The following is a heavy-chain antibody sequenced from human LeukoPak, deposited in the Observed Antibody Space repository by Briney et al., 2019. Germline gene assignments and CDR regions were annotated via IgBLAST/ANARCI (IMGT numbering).Heavy chain of an antibody. Sequence: SGTLSLTCAVSGGSISSSNWWSWVRQPPGKGLEWIGEIYHSGSTNYNPSLKSRVTVSVDKSKNQFSLKLSSVTAADTAVYYCAREHCSSTSCRTGWFDPWGQGTLVTVSS. CDR3: AREHCSSTSCRTGWFDP. J-gene: IGHJ5*02. CDR2: IYHSGST. V-gene: IGHV4-4*02. D-gene: IGHD2-2*01. CDR1: GGSISSSNW.